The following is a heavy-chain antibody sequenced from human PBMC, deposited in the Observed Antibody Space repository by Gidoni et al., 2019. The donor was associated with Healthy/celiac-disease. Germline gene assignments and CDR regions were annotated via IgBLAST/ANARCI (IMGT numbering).Heavy chain of an antibody. V-gene: IGHV3-23*04. D-gene: IGHD3-22*01. Sequence: EVQLVESGGGLVQPGGSLRLSCAASGFTFRSYAMSWVLQAPGKGLEWVSAISGSGGSTYYADSVKGRFTISRDNSKNTLYLQMNSLRAEDTAVYYCAKAATMIVVVTGDAFDIWGQGTMVTVSS. J-gene: IGHJ3*02. CDR1: GFTFRSYA. CDR3: AKAATMIVVVTGDAFDI. CDR2: ISGSGGST.